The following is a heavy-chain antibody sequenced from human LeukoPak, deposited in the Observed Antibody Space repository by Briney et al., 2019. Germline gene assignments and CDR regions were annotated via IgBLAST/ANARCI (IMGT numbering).Heavy chain of an antibody. CDR1: GGSISSSSYY. D-gene: IGHD3-22*01. CDR3: ARYDSSGYPVDYYFDY. CDR2: IYYSGST. J-gene: IGHJ4*02. V-gene: IGHV4-39*01. Sequence: PSETLSLTCTVSGGSISSSSYYWGWIRQPPGKGLEWIGSIYYSGSTYYNPSLKSRVTISVDTSKNQFSLKLSSVTAADTAVYCCARYDSSGYPVDYYFDYWGQGTLVTVSS.